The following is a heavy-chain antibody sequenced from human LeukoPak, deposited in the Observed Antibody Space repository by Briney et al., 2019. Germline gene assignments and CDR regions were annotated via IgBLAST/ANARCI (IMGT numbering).Heavy chain of an antibody. CDR3: ARTFSHIVVVPAAMPGYYFDY. D-gene: IGHD2-2*01. CDR2: IYHSGST. CDR1: GYSISSGYY. J-gene: IGHJ4*02. V-gene: IGHV4-38-2*01. Sequence: SETLSLTCAVSGYSISSGYYWGWIRQPPGKGLEWIGSIYHSGSTYYNPSLKSRVTISVDTSKNQFSLKLSSVTAADTVVYYCARTFSHIVVVPAAMPGYYFDYWGQGTLVTVSS.